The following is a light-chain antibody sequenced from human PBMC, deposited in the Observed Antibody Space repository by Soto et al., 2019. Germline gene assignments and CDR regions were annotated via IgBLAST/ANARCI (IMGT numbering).Light chain of an antibody. Sequence: DIQMTQSPSSLSASVGDRVTISCRASQSISNYLNWYQQKPGTAPKLLIYAASSLQSGVPSRFSGSGSGTDFTLTISSLQIEDFATYFCQRSDSTPQTFGQGTKVEIK. CDR2: AAS. V-gene: IGKV1-39*01. CDR3: QRSDSTPQT. J-gene: IGKJ1*01. CDR1: QSISNY.